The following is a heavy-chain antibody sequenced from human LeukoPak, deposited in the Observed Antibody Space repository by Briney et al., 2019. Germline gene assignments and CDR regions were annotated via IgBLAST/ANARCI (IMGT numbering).Heavy chain of an antibody. V-gene: IGHV3-53*01. CDR1: GFTVSINY. D-gene: IGHD6-13*01. CDR3: ARGAAAGPFDY. J-gene: IGHJ4*02. CDR2: IYSDAST. Sequence: PGGSLRLSCAASGFTVSINYMSWVRQAPGKGLEWVSVIYSDASTYYADSVKGRFTISRDNSRNTLFLQMNSLRAEDTAVYYCARGAAAGPFDYWGQGTLVTVSS.